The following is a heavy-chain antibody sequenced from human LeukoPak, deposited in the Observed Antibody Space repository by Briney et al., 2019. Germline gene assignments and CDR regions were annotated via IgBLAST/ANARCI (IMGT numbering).Heavy chain of an antibody. D-gene: IGHD6-13*01. J-gene: IGHJ4*02. V-gene: IGHV3-21*01. CDR2: ISSSSSYI. Sequence: SGGSLRLSCAASGFTFSSYSMNWVRQAPGKGLEWVSSISSSSSYIYYADSVKGRFTISRDNAKNSLYLQMNSLRAEDTAVYYCASLGYSSRENDYWGQGTLVTVSS. CDR1: GFTFSSYS. CDR3: ASLGYSSRENDY.